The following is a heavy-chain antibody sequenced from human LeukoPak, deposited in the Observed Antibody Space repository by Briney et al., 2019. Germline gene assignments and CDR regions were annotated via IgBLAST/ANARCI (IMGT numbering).Heavy chain of an antibody. D-gene: IGHD2-15*01. Sequence: GGSLRLSCAASGFTFDDYTMHWVRQAPGKGLEWVSLISWDGGSTYYADSVKGRFTISRDNAKNSLYLQMNSLRAEDTAVYYCARDYSSSYYYMDVWGKGTTVTVSS. J-gene: IGHJ6*03. CDR2: ISWDGGST. V-gene: IGHV3-43*01. CDR1: GFTFDDYT. CDR3: ARDYSSSYYYMDV.